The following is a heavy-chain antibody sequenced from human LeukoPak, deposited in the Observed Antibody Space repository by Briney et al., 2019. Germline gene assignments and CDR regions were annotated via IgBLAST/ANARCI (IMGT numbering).Heavy chain of an antibody. CDR3: AGGVYDSSVSDAFDI. Sequence: VASVKVSCKASGYTFTSYDINWVRQASGQGLEWMGWMNPNSGNTGYAQKFQGRVTMTRNTSISTAYMELSSLRSEDTAVYYCAGGVYDSSVSDAFDIWGQGTMVTVSS. J-gene: IGHJ3*02. CDR2: MNPNSGNT. D-gene: IGHD3-22*01. CDR1: GYTFTSYD. V-gene: IGHV1-8*01.